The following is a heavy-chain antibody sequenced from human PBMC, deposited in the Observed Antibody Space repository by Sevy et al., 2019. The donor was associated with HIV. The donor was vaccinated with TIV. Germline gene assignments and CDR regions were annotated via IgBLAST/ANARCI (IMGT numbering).Heavy chain of an antibody. CDR2: ISSSSTTI. D-gene: IGHD2-2*01. CDR1: RLTFSSSS. CDR3: AKGEYQVVEYFQH. J-gene: IGHJ1*01. V-gene: IGHV3-48*01. Sequence: GGSLRLSCAASRLTFSSSSVNWVRQAPGKGLEWVSYISSSSTTIYYADSVKGRFTISRDNAKNSLYLQMNSLRPEDTAVYYCAKGEYQVVEYFQHWGQGTLVTVSS.